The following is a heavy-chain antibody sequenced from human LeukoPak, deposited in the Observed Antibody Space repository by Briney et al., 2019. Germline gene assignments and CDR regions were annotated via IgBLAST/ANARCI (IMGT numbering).Heavy chain of an antibody. CDR2: IYYTGST. Sequence: SETLSLTCSVSGGSISSLYWSWIRQPPGKGLEWIGYIYYTGSTNYNPSLKSRVTMFVDMSKNQFSLKLSSVTAADTAVYYCASTLSSGWYFGFDYWGQGTLVTVSS. V-gene: IGHV4-59*01. D-gene: IGHD6-19*01. CDR1: GGSISSLY. J-gene: IGHJ4*02. CDR3: ASTLSSGWYFGFDY.